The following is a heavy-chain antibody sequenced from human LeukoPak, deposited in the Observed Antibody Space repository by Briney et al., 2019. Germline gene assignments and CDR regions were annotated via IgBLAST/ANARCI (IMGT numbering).Heavy chain of an antibody. J-gene: IGHJ4*02. CDR2: IKQDGSEK. D-gene: IGHD3-3*01. V-gene: IGHV3-7*01. CDR3: ARATLNDFWSGYSNPTYFDY. Sequence: GGSLRLSCAASGFTFSSYWMSWVRQAPGKGLEWVANIKQDGSEKYYVDSVKGRSTISRDNAKNSLYLQMNSLRAEDTAVYYCARATLNDFWSGYSNPTYFDYWGQGTLVTVSS. CDR1: GFTFSSYW.